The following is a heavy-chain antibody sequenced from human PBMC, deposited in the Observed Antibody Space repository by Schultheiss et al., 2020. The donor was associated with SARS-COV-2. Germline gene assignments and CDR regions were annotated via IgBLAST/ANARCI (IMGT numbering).Heavy chain of an antibody. D-gene: IGHD2-2*01. J-gene: IGHJ6*01. V-gene: IGHV3-30*01. Sequence: GGSLRLSCAASGFTFSSYAMHWVRQAPGKGLEWVAVISYDGSNKYYADSVKGRFTISRDNSKNTLYLQMNSLRAEDTAVYYCARGGYCSSTSCPFYYYYGMDVWGQGTTVTVSS. CDR1: GFTFSSYA. CDR2: ISYDGSNK. CDR3: ARGGYCSSTSCPFYYYYGMDV.